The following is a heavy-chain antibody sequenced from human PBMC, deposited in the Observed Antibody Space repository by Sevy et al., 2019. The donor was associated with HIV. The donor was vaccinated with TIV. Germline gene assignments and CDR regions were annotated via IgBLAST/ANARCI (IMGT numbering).Heavy chain of an antibody. CDR1: GGTFSSYA. V-gene: IGHV1-69*13. CDR2: IIPIFGTA. D-gene: IGHD6-6*01. J-gene: IGHJ6*02. CDR3: AREGIAALPDYYYGMDV. Sequence: ASVKVSCKASGGTFSSYAISWVRQAPGQGLEWMGGIIPIFGTANYAQKFQGRVTITADESTSTAYMELSSLRSEDTAVYYCAREGIAALPDYYYGMDVRGQGTTVTVSS.